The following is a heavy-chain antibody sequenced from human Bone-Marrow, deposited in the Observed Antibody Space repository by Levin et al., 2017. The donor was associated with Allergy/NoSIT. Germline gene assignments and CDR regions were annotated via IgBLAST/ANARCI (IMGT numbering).Heavy chain of an antibody. CDR2: IRSKAYGGTT. CDR3: TRGGYYDSSGYPYFDY. Sequence: QSGGSLRLSCTASGFTFGNYAMSWFRQAPGKGLEWVGFIRSKAYGGTTEYAASVKGRFTISRDDSKDIAYLQMNSLKTEDTDVYYCTRGGYYDSSGYPYFDYWGQGTLVTVSS. V-gene: IGHV3-49*03. D-gene: IGHD3-22*01. J-gene: IGHJ4*02. CDR1: GFTFGNYA.